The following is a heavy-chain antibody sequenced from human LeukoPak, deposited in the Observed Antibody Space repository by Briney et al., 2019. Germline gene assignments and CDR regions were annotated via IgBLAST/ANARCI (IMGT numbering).Heavy chain of an antibody. D-gene: IGHD1-1*01. V-gene: IGHV3-23*01. J-gene: IGHJ4*02. CDR2: ITAGGGHT. Sequence: PGGSLRLSCAASGFTFSSYAMNWVRQAPGEGLEWVSTITAGGGHTYYAGSVKGRFTISRDNSKNTLYLQMNSLRAEDTAVYYCANWNDYWGQGTLVTVSS. CDR3: ANWNDY. CDR1: GFTFSSYA.